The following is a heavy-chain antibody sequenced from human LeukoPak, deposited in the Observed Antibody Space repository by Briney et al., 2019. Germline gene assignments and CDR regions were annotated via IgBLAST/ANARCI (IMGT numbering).Heavy chain of an antibody. CDR3: ARHKNLGLRGDFDY. J-gene: IGHJ4*02. CDR2: IYSGGST. Sequence: GGSLRLSCAASGFTVSSNYMSWVRQAPGKGLEWVSVIYSGGSTYYADSVKGRFTISRDNSKNTLYLQMNSLRAEDTAVYYCARHKNLGLRGDFDYWGQGTLVTVSS. D-gene: IGHD3-16*01. V-gene: IGHV3-66*04. CDR1: GFTVSSNY.